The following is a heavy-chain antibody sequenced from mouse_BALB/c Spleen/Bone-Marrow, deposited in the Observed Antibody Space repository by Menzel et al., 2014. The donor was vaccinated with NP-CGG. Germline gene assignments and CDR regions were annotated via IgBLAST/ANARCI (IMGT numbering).Heavy chain of an antibody. D-gene: IGHD2-4*01. Sequence: VKLMESGADLMKPGASIKISCKATGYTFSSVWIEWVRQRPGHGLEWIGEILPGSGSTNYNEKFKGKATFTADTSSNTAYMQLSSLTSEDSAVYYCARTMIRGYFDFWGAGTTVTVSS. J-gene: IGHJ1*01. CDR2: ILPGSGST. CDR1: GYTFSSVW. CDR3: ARTMIRGYFDF. V-gene: IGHV1-9*01.